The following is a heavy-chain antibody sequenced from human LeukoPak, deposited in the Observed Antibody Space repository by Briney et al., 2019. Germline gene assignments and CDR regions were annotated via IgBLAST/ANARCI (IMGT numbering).Heavy chain of an antibody. J-gene: IGHJ5*02. V-gene: IGHV4-34*01. CDR1: GGSFSGYY. Sequence: PSETLSLTCAVYGGSFSGYYWSWIRQPPGKGLEWIGEINHSGSTNYNPSLKSRVTMSVDTSKNQFSLKLSSVTAADTAVYYCARSGNGNWFDPWGQGTLVTVSS. D-gene: IGHD2-8*01. CDR2: INHSGST. CDR3: ARSGNGNWFDP.